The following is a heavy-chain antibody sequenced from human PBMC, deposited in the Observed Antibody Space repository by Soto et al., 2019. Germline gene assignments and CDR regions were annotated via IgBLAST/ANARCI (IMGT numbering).Heavy chain of an antibody. D-gene: IGHD3-3*01. V-gene: IGHV3-30*18. CDR2: ITNDGNNE. Sequence: NLVESGGGVVQPGRSLRLSCAASGFVFSDYGMHWVRQAPGKGLEWVALITNDGNNEYYRESVKGRFSISRGRSTNTGEPLMNSLRPEDTGVYYCAKEGPSGGRHFYYATDVWGQATTVTASS. J-gene: IGHJ6*02. CDR1: GFVFSDYG. CDR3: AKEGPSGGRHFYYATDV.